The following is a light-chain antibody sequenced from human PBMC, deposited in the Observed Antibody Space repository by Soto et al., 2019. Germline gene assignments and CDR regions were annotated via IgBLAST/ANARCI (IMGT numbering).Light chain of an antibody. Sequence: DIQMTQSPSTLSASVGDRVTITCRASQSISSWLAWYQQKSGKAPKLLIFKASSLESGVPSRFSGSGSWTEFTLTISSLQPDDFATYYCQQYNSYSYTFGQGTKLEIK. CDR1: QSISSW. J-gene: IGKJ2*01. V-gene: IGKV1-5*03. CDR2: KAS. CDR3: QQYNSYSYT.